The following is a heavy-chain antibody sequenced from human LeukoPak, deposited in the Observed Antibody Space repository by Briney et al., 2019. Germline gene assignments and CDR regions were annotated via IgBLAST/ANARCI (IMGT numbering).Heavy chain of an antibody. Sequence: GGSLRLSCSASGFTFSSYAMHWVRQAPGKGLEWVAVIWYDGSNKYYADSVKGRFTISRDNSKNTLYLQMNSLRVEDSALYYCARGYYGSGSYYMGNYWGQGTLVTVSS. J-gene: IGHJ4*02. CDR2: IWYDGSNK. CDR1: GFTFSSYA. D-gene: IGHD3-10*01. CDR3: ARGYYGSGSYYMGNY. V-gene: IGHV3-33*08.